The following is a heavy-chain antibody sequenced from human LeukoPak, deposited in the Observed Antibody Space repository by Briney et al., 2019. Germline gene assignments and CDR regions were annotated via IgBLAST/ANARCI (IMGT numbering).Heavy chain of an antibody. J-gene: IGHJ4*02. CDR1: GFTFGDYA. V-gene: IGHV3-49*04. D-gene: IGHD4-17*01. Sequence: GTSLRLSCVASGFTFGDYAMSWVRQAPGKGLEWVGFISSKPYGGTAEYAASVKGRFTISRDDSKSIAYLQMNSLKTEDTAVYYCSTGDDYGVDFWGQGTLVTVSS. CDR2: ISSKPYGGTA. CDR3: STGDDYGVDF.